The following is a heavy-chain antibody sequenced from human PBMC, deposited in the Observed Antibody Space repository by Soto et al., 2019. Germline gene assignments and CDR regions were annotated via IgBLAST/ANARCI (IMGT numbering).Heavy chain of an antibody. D-gene: IGHD3-22*01. CDR1: GGSISSYY. Sequence: PSETLSLTCTVSGGSISSYYWGWIRQPPGKGLEWIGSIYYSGSTYYNPSLKSRVTISVDTSKNQFSLKLSSVTAADTALYYCATYSYLLDTSGYHDVWGQGLQVTVSS. J-gene: IGHJ4*02. CDR3: ATYSYLLDTSGYHDV. CDR2: IYYSGST. V-gene: IGHV4-39*01.